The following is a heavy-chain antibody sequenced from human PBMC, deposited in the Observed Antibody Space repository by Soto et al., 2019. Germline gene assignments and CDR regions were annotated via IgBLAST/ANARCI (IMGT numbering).Heavy chain of an antibody. V-gene: IGHV3-33*01. J-gene: IGHJ6*02. CDR1: GFTFSSYG. CDR3: ARDLDDFWSGPRTYYYYGMDV. CDR2: IWYDGSNK. D-gene: IGHD3-3*01. Sequence: GGSLRLSCAASGFTFSSYGMHWVRQAPGKGLEWVAVIWYDGSNKYYADSVKGRFTISRDNSKNTLYLQMNSLRAEDTAVYYCARDLDDFWSGPRTYYYYGMDVWGQGTTVTVSS.